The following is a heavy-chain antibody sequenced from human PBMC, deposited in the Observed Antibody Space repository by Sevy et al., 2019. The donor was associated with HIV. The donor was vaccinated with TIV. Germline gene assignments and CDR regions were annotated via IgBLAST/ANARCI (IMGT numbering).Heavy chain of an antibody. J-gene: IGHJ4*02. Sequence: GGSLRLSCAASGITFTIYTMNWVRQAPGKGLEWVSSISSSSSYIYYADSVKGRFTISRDNAKSSLYLQMNSLRAEDTAVYYCAREDWNGVCYSHWGQGTLVTVSS. V-gene: IGHV3-21*01. CDR3: AREDWNGVCYSH. D-gene: IGHD2-8*01. CDR1: GITFTIYT. CDR2: ISSSSSYI.